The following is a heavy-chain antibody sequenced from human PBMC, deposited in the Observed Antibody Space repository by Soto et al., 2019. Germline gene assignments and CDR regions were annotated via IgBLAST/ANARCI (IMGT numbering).Heavy chain of an antibody. V-gene: IGHV3-48*01. Sequence: GGSLRLSCAASGFTFSSYSMNWVRQAPGKGLEWVSYISSSSSTIYYADSVKGRFTISRDNAKNSLYLQMNSLRAEDTAVYYCARGWDPPTNPDFDDGGQGTLVTVSS. CDR3: ARGWDPPTNPDFDD. CDR2: ISSSSSTI. D-gene: IGHD1-26*01. CDR1: GFTFSSYS. J-gene: IGHJ4*02.